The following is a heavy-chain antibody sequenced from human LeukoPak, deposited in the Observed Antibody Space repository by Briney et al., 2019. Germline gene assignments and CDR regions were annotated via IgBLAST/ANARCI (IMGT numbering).Heavy chain of an antibody. V-gene: IGHV3-21*01. CDR1: GFTFSSYG. J-gene: IGHJ4*02. Sequence: GGSLRLSCAASGFTFSSYGMNWVRQAPGKGLEWVSSISTGSSYIYYADSVKGRFTISRENAKNSLYLQMNSLRAEDTAVYYCARDSTPYDSSGYCYDYWGQGTLVTVSS. CDR3: ARDSTPYDSSGYCYDY. D-gene: IGHD3-22*01. CDR2: ISTGSSYI.